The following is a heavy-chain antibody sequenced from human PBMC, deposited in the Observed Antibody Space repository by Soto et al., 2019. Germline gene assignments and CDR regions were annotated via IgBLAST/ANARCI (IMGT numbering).Heavy chain of an antibody. CDR1: GYTFTGYY. J-gene: IGHJ3*02. D-gene: IGHD4-17*01. Sequence: ASVKVSCKASGYTFTGYYMHWVRQAPGQGLEWMGWINPNSGGTNYAQKFQGWVTMTRDTSISIAYMELSRLRSDDTAVYYCARDRTTVPNAFDIWGQGTMVTVSS. CDR3: ARDRTTVPNAFDI. V-gene: IGHV1-2*04. CDR2: INPNSGGT.